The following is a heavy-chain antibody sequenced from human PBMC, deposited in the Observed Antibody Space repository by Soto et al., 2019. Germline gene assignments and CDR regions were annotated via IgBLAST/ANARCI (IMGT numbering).Heavy chain of an antibody. V-gene: IGHV6-1*01. CDR1: GHRVSSKGAC. J-gene: IGHJ6*02. CDR3: ARVHCSAGTCLDGLDF. CDR2: LYYRSKWFH. Sequence: PSQTLPRTCGISGHRVSSKGACWNWIRQSPSRGLQWLGKLYYRSKWFHDYAASVESRMAINPDKSRNQFSLQLNYVTPEDTAVYYCARVHCSAGTCLDGLDFWGQGTTVTVSS. D-gene: IGHD2-15*01.